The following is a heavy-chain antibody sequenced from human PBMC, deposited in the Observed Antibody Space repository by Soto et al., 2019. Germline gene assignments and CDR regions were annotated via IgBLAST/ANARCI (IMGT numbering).Heavy chain of an antibody. CDR2: IYPGDSDT. CDR3: AILSSYCSGGSCYSYAFDI. J-gene: IGHJ3*02. D-gene: IGHD2-15*01. CDR1: GFSFASSW. Sequence: PGESLKISCKDSGFSFASSWIGWVRQMPGKGLEWMGVIYPGDSDTRYSPSFQGQVTISADKSISTAYLQWSSLKASDTAMYYCAILSSYCSGGSCYSYAFDIWGQGTMVTVSS. V-gene: IGHV5-51*01.